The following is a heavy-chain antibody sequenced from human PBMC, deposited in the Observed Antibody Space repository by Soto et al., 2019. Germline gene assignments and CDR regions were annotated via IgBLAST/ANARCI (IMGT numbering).Heavy chain of an antibody. V-gene: IGHV1-18*04. J-gene: IGHJ4*02. CDR1: GYTFTSYG. Sequence: ASVKVSCKASGYTFTSYGISWVRQAPGQGLEWMGWISAYNGNTKYSQKFQGRVTITRDTSASTAYMELSSLRSGDTAVYYCARGSWLWFGELSGYWGQGTLVTVSS. D-gene: IGHD3-10*01. CDR3: ARGSWLWFGELSGY. CDR2: ISAYNGNT.